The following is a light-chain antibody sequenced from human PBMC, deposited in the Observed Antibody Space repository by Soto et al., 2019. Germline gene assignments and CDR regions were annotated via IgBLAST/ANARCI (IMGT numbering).Light chain of an antibody. V-gene: IGKV1-5*03. CDR1: QSISSW. CDR2: KPS. CDR3: QQFNSALGIT. J-gene: IGKJ5*01. Sequence: DIQMTQSPSTLSASVGDRVTITCRASQSISSWLAWYQQKPGKAPKLLIYKPSSIESGVPSRFSGSGSGTEFTLTISSLQPDDFATYYCQQFNSALGITFGQGTRREIK.